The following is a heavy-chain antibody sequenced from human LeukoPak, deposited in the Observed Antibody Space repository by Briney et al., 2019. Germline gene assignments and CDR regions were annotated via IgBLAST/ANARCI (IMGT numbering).Heavy chain of an antibody. CDR2: ISAYNGNT. J-gene: IGHJ4*02. CDR3: AREDPYYDFWSGSPAFDY. D-gene: IGHD3-3*01. CDR1: GYTFTSYG. Sequence: ASVKVSCKASGYTFTSYGISWVRQAPGQGPEWMGWISAYNGNTNYAQKLQGRVTMTTDTSTSTAYMELRSLRSDDTAVYYCAREDPYYDFWSGSPAFDYWGQGTLVTVSS. V-gene: IGHV1-18*01.